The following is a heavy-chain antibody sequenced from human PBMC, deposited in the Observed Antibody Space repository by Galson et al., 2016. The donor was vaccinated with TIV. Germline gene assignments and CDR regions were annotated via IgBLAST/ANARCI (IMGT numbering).Heavy chain of an antibody. D-gene: IGHD3-3*01. CDR1: GYALTNHA. CDR2: INTRIHTDTGKP. Sequence: SVKVSCKASGYALTNHAINWVRQAPGQGLEWMGWINTRIHTDTGKPTYAQGFAGRFVFSLDTSVDTAFLQISSLKPEDTAVYYCARDRAGYPSYYEFWGGYLDAFDIWGQGTMVTGSS. CDR3: ARDRAGYPSYYEFWGGYLDAFDI. V-gene: IGHV7-4-1*02. J-gene: IGHJ3*02.